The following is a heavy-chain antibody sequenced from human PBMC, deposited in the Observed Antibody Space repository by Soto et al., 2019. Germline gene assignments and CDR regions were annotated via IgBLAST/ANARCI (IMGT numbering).Heavy chain of an antibody. Sequence: GGSLRLSCAASGFTFSDYYMSWIRQAPGKGLEWVSYISSSSSYTNYADSVKGRFTISRDNAKNSLYLQMNSLRAEDTAVYYCARGRIVAIGSGAYGMDVWGQGTTVTVSS. CDR3: ARGRIVAIGSGAYGMDV. CDR2: ISSSSSYT. V-gene: IGHV3-11*05. D-gene: IGHD5-12*01. J-gene: IGHJ6*02. CDR1: GFTFSDYY.